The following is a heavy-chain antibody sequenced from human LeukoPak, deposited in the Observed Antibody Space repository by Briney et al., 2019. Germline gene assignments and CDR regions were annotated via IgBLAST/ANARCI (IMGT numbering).Heavy chain of an antibody. J-gene: IGHJ4*02. CDR1: GFTFDDYA. D-gene: IGHD1-20*01. Sequence: GGSLRLSCAASGFTFDDYAMHWVRQAPGKGLEWVSGISWNSGSIGYADSVKGRFTISRDNAKNSLYLQMGSLRAEDMAVYYCARDLTGTGDYWGQGTLVTVSS. CDR2: ISWNSGSI. V-gene: IGHV3-9*03. CDR3: ARDLTGTGDY.